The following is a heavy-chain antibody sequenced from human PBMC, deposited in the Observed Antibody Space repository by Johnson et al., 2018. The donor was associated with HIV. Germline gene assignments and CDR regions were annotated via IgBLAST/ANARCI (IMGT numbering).Heavy chain of an antibody. CDR2: IWYDGSNK. Sequence: QMLLVESGGGVVQPGRSLRLSCAASGFTFSSYGMHWVRQAPGKGLEWVAVIWYDGSNKYYADSVKGRFTISRDNSKNTLYLQMNSLRAGDTAVYYCARGGDWVSAFDIWGQGTMVTVSS. CDR3: ARGGDWVSAFDI. J-gene: IGHJ3*02. D-gene: IGHD2-21*02. CDR1: GFTFSSYG. V-gene: IGHV3-33*01.